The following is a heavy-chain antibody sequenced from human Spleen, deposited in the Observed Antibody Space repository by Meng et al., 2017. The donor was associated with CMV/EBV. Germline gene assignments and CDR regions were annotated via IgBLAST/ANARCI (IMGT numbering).Heavy chain of an antibody. CDR1: GFTFSSYA. J-gene: IGHJ6*02. V-gene: IGHV3-23*03. CDR2: IYSGGSST. CDR3: ARDEYSYGYYYYGMDV. D-gene: IGHD5-18*01. Sequence: GGSLRLSCAASGFTFSSYAMSWVRLAPGKGLERVSVIYSGGSSTYYADSVKGRFTISRDNSKNTLYLQMNSLRAEDTAVYYCARDEYSYGYYYYGMDVWGQGTTVTVSS.